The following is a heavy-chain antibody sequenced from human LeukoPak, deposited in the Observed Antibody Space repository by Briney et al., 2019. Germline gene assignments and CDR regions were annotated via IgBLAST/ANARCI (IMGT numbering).Heavy chain of an antibody. CDR3: ARDRVGVGGNGWEN. Sequence: ASVTVSCKASGYTFTSYDINWVRQVPGQGLESMGWMNPNNGNTGYVQKFQGRVTMTRDTSIGTAYMELSSLRSEDTAVYYCARDRVGVGGNGWENWGQGTLVTVSS. V-gene: IGHV1-8*01. D-gene: IGHD6-19*01. J-gene: IGHJ4*02. CDR2: MNPNNGNT. CDR1: GYTFTSYD.